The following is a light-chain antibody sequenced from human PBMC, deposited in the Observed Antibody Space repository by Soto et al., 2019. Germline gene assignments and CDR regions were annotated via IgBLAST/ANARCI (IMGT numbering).Light chain of an antibody. V-gene: IGKV3-11*01. CDR3: PWRSDWPPRLT. CDR2: DAS. CDR1: ESIGNY. J-gene: IGKJ4*01. Sequence: EVVLTQSPATLSLSPGERATLSCRASESIGNYLAWYQQKLGQAPKLLIYDASHRAIGIPGRFSGDGSGTDFTLTISSLDAEYFAVYYCPWRSDWPPRLTFGGGTKVEIK.